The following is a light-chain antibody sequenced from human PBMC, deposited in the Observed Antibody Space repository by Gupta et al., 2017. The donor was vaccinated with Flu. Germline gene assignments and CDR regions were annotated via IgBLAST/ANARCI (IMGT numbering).Light chain of an antibody. J-gene: IGLJ2*01. CDR3: NSYTTTSTVVL. V-gene: IGLV2-14*04. Sequence: TISCIGASSDIGDDNYVSWYQQHPGKAPKLIIYDVTDRHSGASNRFSGSKSGSTAFLTISGLQAEEEAVYYCNSYTTTSTVVLFGGGTKLTVL. CDR2: DVT. CDR1: SSDIGDDNY.